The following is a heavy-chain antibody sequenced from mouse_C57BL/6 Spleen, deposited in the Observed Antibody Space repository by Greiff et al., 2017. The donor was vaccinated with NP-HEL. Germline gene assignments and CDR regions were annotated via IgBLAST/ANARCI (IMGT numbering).Heavy chain of an antibody. CDR2: IDPSDSYT. J-gene: IGHJ3*01. CDR3: ARWSGNPWFAY. Sequence: VQLQQPGAELVKPGASVKLSCKASGYTFTSYWMQWVKQRPGQGLEWIGEIDPSDSYTNYNQKFKGKATLTVDTSSSTAYMQLSSLTSEDSAVYYCARWSGNPWFAYWGQGTLVTVSA. CDR1: GYTFTSYW. V-gene: IGHV1-50*01. D-gene: IGHD2-1*01.